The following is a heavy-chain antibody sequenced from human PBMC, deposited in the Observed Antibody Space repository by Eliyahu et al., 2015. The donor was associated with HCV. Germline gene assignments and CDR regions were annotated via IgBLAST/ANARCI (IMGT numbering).Heavy chain of an antibody. CDR3: AKGXGGNSWTGYSYGLDV. D-gene: IGHD3/OR15-3a*01. Sequence: EVQLVESGGGLVQPGGSLRLSCAASGFPFQNXAMHWVRQIPGKGXEWVSRINWNGDNIAYADSVKGRFTVSRDNAENSLYLQMNDLRVEDTALYFCAKGXGGNSWTGYSYGLDVWGQGTTVTVS. CDR1: GFPFQNXA. V-gene: IGHV3-9*01. CDR2: INWNGDNI. J-gene: IGHJ6*02.